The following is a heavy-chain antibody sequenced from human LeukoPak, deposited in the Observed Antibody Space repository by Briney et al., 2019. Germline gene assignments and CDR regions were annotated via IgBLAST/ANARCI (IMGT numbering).Heavy chain of an antibody. CDR2: IKAGNGDT. V-gene: IGHV1-3*01. CDR1: GYIFTKYV. CDR3: ARDDCGDTCYPGGY. J-gene: IGHJ4*02. Sequence: ASVRVSCKASGYIFTKYVVHWVRQAPGQRPEWMGWIKAGNGDTKYSQNFQDRLTITRDTSASTVYMELSSLTSEDTALYYCARDDCGDTCYPGGYWGQGTLVTVSS. D-gene: IGHD2-21*01.